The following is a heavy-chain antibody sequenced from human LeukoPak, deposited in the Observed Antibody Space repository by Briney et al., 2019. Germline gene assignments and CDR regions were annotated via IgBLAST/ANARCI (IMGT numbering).Heavy chain of an antibody. V-gene: IGHV3-23*01. CDR3: AKGRRDGYNYPVFDS. CDR2: IIGNSVRT. CDR1: GFTFRNSA. J-gene: IGHJ4*02. Sequence: GESLRLSCAVSGFTFRNSAISWVRPPPGGGLEWVSNIIGNSVRTYYADFVKGRFTISRDNPNTTLFLQMNSLSADDTVRYYCAKGRRDGYNYPVFDSWGEGALVIVSS. D-gene: IGHD5-24*01.